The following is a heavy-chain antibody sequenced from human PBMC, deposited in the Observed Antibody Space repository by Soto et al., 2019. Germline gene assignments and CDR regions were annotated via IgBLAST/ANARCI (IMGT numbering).Heavy chain of an antibody. Sequence: QITLKESGPTLVKPTQTLTLTCTYSGFSLTTSGAGVGWIRQPPGKALEWLALIYWKDDKRYNPGLESRLTITKYTAKIQVILTLTNMDPADTATYFCAHRYGGNYYRWYVDSWGQGTLVTVSS. V-gene: IGHV2-5*01. CDR2: IYWKDDK. CDR1: GFSLTTSGAG. CDR3: AHRYGGNYYRWYVDS. D-gene: IGHD1-26*01. J-gene: IGHJ4*02.